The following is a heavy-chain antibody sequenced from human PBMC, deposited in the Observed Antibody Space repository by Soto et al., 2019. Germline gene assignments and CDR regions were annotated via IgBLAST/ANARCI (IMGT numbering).Heavy chain of an antibody. J-gene: IGHJ4*02. Sequence: GGCMGLSCAASGFTFSSYAMSWVRQAPGKGLEWVSTISGSDGRTYSTDSVKGRFTISRDNSRNTAYLQMNSLRVEDTAVYYCAKGVSQYTPLALFDYWGRGTLVTVSS. CDR2: ISGSDGRT. CDR1: GFTFSSYA. V-gene: IGHV3-23*01. CDR3: AKGVSQYTPLALFDY. D-gene: IGHD5-18*01.